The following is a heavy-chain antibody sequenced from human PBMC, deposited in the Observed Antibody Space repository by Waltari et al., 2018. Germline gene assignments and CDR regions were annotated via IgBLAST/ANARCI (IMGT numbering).Heavy chain of an antibody. CDR2: IIPIFGTA. CDR3: ARLKGKEGY. J-gene: IGHJ4*02. Sequence: QVQLVQSGAEVKKPGSSVKVSCKASGDTFRTYAVSWVRQAPGQGLEWMGGIIPIFGTANYAQKFQGRVTITADESTSTVYMEVSSLRSEDTAVYYCARLKGKEGYWGQGTLVTVSS. CDR1: GDTFRTYA. V-gene: IGHV1-69*13.